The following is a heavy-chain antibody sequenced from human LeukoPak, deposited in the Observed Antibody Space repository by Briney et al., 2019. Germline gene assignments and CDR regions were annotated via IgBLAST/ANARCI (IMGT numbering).Heavy chain of an antibody. D-gene: IGHD3-3*01. CDR1: GFTFSSYE. CDR2: ISSSGSNI. CDR3: ARKRITIFGVIKDNWFDP. J-gene: IGHJ5*02. Sequence: GGSPRLSCAASGFTFSSYEMNWVRQAPGKGLEWVSYISSSGSNIYYADSVKGRFTISRDNAKNSLYLQMNSLRAEDTAVYYCARKRITIFGVIKDNWFDPWGQGTLVTVSS. V-gene: IGHV3-48*03.